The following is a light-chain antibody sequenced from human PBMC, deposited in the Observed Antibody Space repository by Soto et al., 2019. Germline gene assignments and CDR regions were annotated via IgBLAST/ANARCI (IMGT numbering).Light chain of an antibody. Sequence: DIQMTQSPSSLSASVGDRVTITCRASQSISSYVNWYQQKPGKAPKFLIYGASSLQRGVPSRFSGSISGTDFTLTISSLRPEDFATYYCQQSYSMPYTFGQGTKLEIK. V-gene: IGKV1-39*01. CDR2: GAS. CDR1: QSISSY. J-gene: IGKJ2*01. CDR3: QQSYSMPYT.